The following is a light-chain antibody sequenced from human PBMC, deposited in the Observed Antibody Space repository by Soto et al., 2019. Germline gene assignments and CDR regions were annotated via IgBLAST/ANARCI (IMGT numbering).Light chain of an antibody. J-gene: IGLJ1*01. CDR1: SSDVGSYNR. Sequence: SAVTQPLSVSGSPGQSVAISCTGTSSDVGSYNRVAWYQQPPGTAPKLMISEVNNRPSGVPDRFSGSKSGNTASLTISGLQAEDEADYYCSSYTSSNTYVFGTGTKVTVL. V-gene: IGLV2-18*02. CDR3: SSYTSSNTYV. CDR2: EVN.